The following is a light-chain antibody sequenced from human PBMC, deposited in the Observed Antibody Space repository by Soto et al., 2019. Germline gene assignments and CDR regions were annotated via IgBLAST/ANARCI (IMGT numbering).Light chain of an antibody. CDR3: QQLSRYPLT. CDR2: SAS. V-gene: IGKV1-9*01. CDR1: QALSNY. J-gene: IGKJ4*01. Sequence: DIQLTQSPSVLSASVGDTVTITCRASQALSNYLAWYQQKPGKAPDLLIYSASTLQSGVPSRFSGSGSEPEFSLTIRALQPEDFATYYCQQLSRYPLTFGGGTKVDIK.